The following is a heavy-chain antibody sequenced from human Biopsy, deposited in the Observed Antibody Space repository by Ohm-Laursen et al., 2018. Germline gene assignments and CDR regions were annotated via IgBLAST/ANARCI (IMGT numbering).Heavy chain of an antibody. D-gene: IGHD3-22*01. J-gene: IGHJ4*02. Sequence: SLRLSCTASGFTFSSYAMNWVRQAPGRGLEWVSGITGSGDGAYYADSMRGRFTIARDNSRSTLYLQMNSLRADDTAVYYCAKASRNYYDSTGYYFDYWGQGTLVTVSS. V-gene: IGHV3-23*01. CDR1: GFTFSSYA. CDR3: AKASRNYYDSTGYYFDY. CDR2: ITGSGDGA.